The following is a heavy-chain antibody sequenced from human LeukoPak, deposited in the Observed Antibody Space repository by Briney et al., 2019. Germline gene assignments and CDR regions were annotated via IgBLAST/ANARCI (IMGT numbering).Heavy chain of an antibody. J-gene: IGHJ4*02. CDR3: ARPLRLGELYGY. Sequence: PSETLSLTCTVSGGSISSSSYYWGWIRQPPGKGLEWIGSIYYSGSTYYNPSLKSRVTISVDTSKNQFSLKLSSVTAADTAVYYCARPLRLGELYGYWGQGTLVTVSS. V-gene: IGHV4-39*07. CDR2: IYYSGST. CDR1: GGSISSSSYY. D-gene: IGHD3-16*01.